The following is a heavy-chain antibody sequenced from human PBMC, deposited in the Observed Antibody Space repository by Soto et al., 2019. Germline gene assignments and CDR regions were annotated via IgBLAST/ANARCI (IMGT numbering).Heavy chain of an antibody. CDR3: ARGRRPYSSGWYDY. D-gene: IGHD6-19*01. CDR2: INHSGST. J-gene: IGHJ4*02. CDR1: GGSFSGYY. Sequence: QVQLQQWGAGLLKPSETLSLTCAVYGGSFSGYYWSWIRQPPGKGLEWIGEINHSGSTNYNPSLKSPVTISVDTSKTQFSLKLSSVTAADTAVYYCARGRRPYSSGWYDYWGQGTLVTVSS. V-gene: IGHV4-34*01.